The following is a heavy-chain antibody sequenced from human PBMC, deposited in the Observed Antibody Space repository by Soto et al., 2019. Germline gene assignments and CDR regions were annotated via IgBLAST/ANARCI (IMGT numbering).Heavy chain of an antibody. V-gene: IGHV1-69*01. D-gene: IGHD4-17*01. CDR3: ARTAPMDDGDKYYYDF. CDR2: IIPFFGTA. J-gene: IGHJ4*02. CDR1: GGTFSTFG. Sequence: QVQLVQSGAEVKKTGSSVKVSCKTSGGTFSTFGISWVRQAPGQGLEWMGGIIPFFGTAEYSQKFENRITITADESTNTVYMDLRSLTSEDTAIYYCARTAPMDDGDKYYYDFWGQGALVTVSS.